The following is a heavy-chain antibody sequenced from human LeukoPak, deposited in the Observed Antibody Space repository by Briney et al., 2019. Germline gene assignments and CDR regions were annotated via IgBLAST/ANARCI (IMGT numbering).Heavy chain of an antibody. CDR3: ARRPGKLLWFGETMRAFDY. V-gene: IGHV4-34*01. Sequence: SETLSLTCAVYGGSFSGYYWGWIRQPPGKGLEWIGEINHSGSTNYNPSLKSRVTISVDTSKNQFSLKLSSVTAADTAVYYCARRPGKLLWFGETMRAFDYWGQGTLVTVSS. CDR1: GGSFSGYY. D-gene: IGHD3-10*01. J-gene: IGHJ4*02. CDR2: INHSGST.